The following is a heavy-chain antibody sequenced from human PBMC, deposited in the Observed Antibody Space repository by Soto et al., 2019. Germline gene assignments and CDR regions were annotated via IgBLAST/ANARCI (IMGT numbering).Heavy chain of an antibody. J-gene: IGHJ4*02. D-gene: IGHD3-10*01. CDR3: ARHYGSGTYIYFDY. V-gene: IGHV3-64*01. CDR1: GFTFSNYW. CDR2: ISTHGGST. Sequence: SLRLSCAASGFTFSNYWMHWVRQAPGKKLEYVSGISTHGGSTYYANSVKGRFTISRDNSRNTLYLQMGSLSAEDMAVYYCARHYGSGTYIYFDYWGQGTLVTSPQ.